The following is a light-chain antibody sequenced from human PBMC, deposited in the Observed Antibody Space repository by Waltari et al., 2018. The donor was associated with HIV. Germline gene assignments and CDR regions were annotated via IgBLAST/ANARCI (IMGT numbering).Light chain of an antibody. CDR3: QQYGSSSDT. Sequence: EIVLTQSPGTLSLSPGERATLSCRASQSVSSNYLAWYQQKPGQAPRLLIYGASNRATGISDRFSGSGSGTDFTLTISRLEPEDFAVYYCQQYGSSSDTFGGGTKVEIK. CDR2: GAS. V-gene: IGKV3-20*01. J-gene: IGKJ4*01. CDR1: QSVSSNY.